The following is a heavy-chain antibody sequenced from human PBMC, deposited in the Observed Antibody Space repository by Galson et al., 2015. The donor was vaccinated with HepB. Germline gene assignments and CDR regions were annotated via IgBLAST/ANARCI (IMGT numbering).Heavy chain of an antibody. Sequence: LSLTCTVSGDSISSYSWSWIRQSPGKGLEWIGYIYYAGSTSYNPSLKSRVTISVDTSKTQFSLKLSSVTAADTAVYYCARQKGTKIPFDYWGQGIPVTVSS. CDR1: GDSISSYS. J-gene: IGHJ4*02. V-gene: IGHV4-59*08. CDR2: IYYAGST. CDR3: ARQKGTKIPFDY. D-gene: IGHD2-8*01.